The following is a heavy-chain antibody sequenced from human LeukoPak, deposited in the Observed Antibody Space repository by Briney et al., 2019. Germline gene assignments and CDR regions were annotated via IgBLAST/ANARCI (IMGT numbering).Heavy chain of an antibody. V-gene: IGHV4-30-2*01. J-gene: IGHJ6*02. CDR1: GGSISSGGYS. CDR3: ARVSDSIEAYDMDV. CDR2: IYHSGST. Sequence: KSSETLSLTCAVSGGSISSGGYSWSWIRQPPGKGLEWIGYIYHSGSTYYNPSLKSRVTISVDRSKNQFSLKLSSVTAADTAVYYCARVSDSIEAYDMDVWGQGTTVTVSS. D-gene: IGHD6-6*01.